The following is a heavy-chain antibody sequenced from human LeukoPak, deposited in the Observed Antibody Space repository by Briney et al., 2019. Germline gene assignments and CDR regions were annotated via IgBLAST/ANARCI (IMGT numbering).Heavy chain of an antibody. J-gene: IGHJ6*02. CDR3: ARICQAYYDSSGYSPPTYGMDV. CDR2: IDWDDDK. CDR1: GFSLSTSGVG. D-gene: IGHD3-22*01. V-gene: IGHV2-70*11. Sequence: ESGPTLVNPTQTLTLTCTFSGFSLSTSGVGVGWIRQPPGKALEWLARIDWDDDKYYSTSLKTRLTISKDTSKNQVVLTMTNMDPVDTATYYCARICQAYYDSSGYSPPTYGMDVWGQGTTVTVSS.